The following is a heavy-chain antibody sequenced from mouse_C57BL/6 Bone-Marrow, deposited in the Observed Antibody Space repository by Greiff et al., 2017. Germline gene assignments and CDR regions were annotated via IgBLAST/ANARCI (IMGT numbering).Heavy chain of an antibody. J-gene: IGHJ1*03. CDR3: VYSNYGYFDV. CDR2: IYPGSGST. D-gene: IGHD2-5*01. Sequence: QVQLQQSGAELARPGASVKLSCKASGYTFTSYGISWVKQRTGQGLEWIGDIYPGSGSTNYNEKFKSKATLTVDTSSSTAYMQLSSLTSEDSAVYYCVYSNYGYFDVWGTGTTVTVSS. CDR1: GYTFTSYG. V-gene: IGHV1-81*01.